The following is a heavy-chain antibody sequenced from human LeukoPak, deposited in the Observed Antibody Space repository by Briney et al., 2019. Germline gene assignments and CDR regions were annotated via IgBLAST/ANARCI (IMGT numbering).Heavy chain of an antibody. CDR1: GYTFTNYG. V-gene: IGHV1-18*01. CDR3: ARDPHGGYPDY. CDR2: ISLYNGNT. J-gene: IGHJ4*02. D-gene: IGHD5-18*01. Sequence: ASVKVSCKASGYTFTNYGISWVRQAPGQGLEWMGWISLYNGNTDYAQKLQGRVTMTTDTSTSTAYMELRSPRSDDTAVYYCARDPHGGYPDYWGQGTLVTVSS.